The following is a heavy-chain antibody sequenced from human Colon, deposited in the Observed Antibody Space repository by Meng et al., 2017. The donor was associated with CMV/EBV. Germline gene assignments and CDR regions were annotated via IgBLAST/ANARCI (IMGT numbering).Heavy chain of an antibody. Sequence: GESLQISCAASGFTFHTSGMHWVRQAPGKGLEWVAVLGGSATIIQYADSVKGRFAISRDNSTNTLYLEMNSLRADDTAVYYCGKRGAWFRVDSWGQGTQVTVSS. V-gene: IGHV3-23*01. CDR2: LGGSATII. D-gene: IGHD3-10*01. CDR1: GFTFHTSG. CDR3: GKRGAWFRVDS. J-gene: IGHJ4*02.